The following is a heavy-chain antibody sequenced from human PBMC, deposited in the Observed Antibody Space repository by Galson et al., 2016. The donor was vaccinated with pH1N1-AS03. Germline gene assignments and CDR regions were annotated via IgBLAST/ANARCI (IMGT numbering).Heavy chain of an antibody. CDR3: AKERNRIIDS. D-gene: IGHD2-15*01. CDR1: GFIFSSFG. Sequence: SLRLSCAASGFIFSSFGMHWVRQAPGRGLEWMAFIRNDETSKYYADSVRGRFTISRDISRNTLYLQMNSLRIEDTAFYYCAKERNRIIDSWGQGTLVTVSS. CDR2: IRNDETSK. V-gene: IGHV3-30*02. J-gene: IGHJ4*02.